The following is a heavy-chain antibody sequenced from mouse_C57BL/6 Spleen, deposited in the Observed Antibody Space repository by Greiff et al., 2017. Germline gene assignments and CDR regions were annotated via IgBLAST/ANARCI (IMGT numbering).Heavy chain of an antibody. CDR3: AREYYGSSLPWFAY. CDR1: GFTFSDYG. J-gene: IGHJ3*01. Sequence: DVHLVESGGGLVKPGGSLKLSCAASGFTFSDYGMHWVRQAPEKGLEWVAYISSGSSTIYYADTVKGRFTISRDNATNTLFLQMTSLRSEDTAMYYCAREYYGSSLPWFAYWGQGTMVTVAA. V-gene: IGHV5-17*01. CDR2: ISSGSSTI. D-gene: IGHD1-1*01.